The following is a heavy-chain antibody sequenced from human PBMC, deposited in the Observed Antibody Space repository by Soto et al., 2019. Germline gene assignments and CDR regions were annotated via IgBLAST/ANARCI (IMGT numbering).Heavy chain of an antibody. CDR2: INGNTGHT. Sequence: QVQLVQSGAEVREPGASVKVSCKTSGYPFSRYGITWVRQSPGQGPEWMGWINGNTGHTIDAMNLEDRLTISTDTSTSTGYIELKSMKSDDTAVYYCARERKWTPLPYWGQGTLVTVSS. CDR1: GYPFSRYG. J-gene: IGHJ4*02. D-gene: IGHD1-26*01. CDR3: ARERKWTPLPY. V-gene: IGHV1-18*01.